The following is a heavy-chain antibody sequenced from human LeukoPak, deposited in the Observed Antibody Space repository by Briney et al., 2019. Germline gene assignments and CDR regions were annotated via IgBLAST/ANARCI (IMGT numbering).Heavy chain of an antibody. V-gene: IGHV3-33*06. Sequence: GTSLRLSCAAAGLSFSRHGMHWVRQAPGKGLEWVAFIWYDGSNTYYGDSVKGRFTISRDISTNTLYLQMNSLRAEDTAVYYCAKNGGGYTSGWLDLWGQGTLVTVSS. CDR2: IWYDGSNT. CDR1: GLSFSRHG. D-gene: IGHD6-25*01. CDR3: AKNGGGYTSGWLDL. J-gene: IGHJ5*02.